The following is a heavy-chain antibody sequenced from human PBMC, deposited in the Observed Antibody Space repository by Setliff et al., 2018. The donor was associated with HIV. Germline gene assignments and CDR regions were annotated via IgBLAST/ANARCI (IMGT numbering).Heavy chain of an antibody. CDR3: ARHSSSGYLPYYFDY. Sequence: SETLSLTCAVYGGSFSGHYWTWIRQPPGKGLEWIGEINHSGNTNYNPSLKSRVIMSVDASKNQFSLRLSSVTAADTSVYYCARHSSSGYLPYYFDYWGQGTLVTVSS. CDR2: INHSGNT. CDR1: GGSFSGHY. V-gene: IGHV4-34*01. J-gene: IGHJ4*02. D-gene: IGHD3-3*01.